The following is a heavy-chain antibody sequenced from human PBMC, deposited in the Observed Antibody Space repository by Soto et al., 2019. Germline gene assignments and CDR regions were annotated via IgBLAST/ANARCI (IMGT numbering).Heavy chain of an antibody. CDR2: VTVTGGST. J-gene: IGHJ5*02. CDR1: AISFNTYG. V-gene: IGHV3-23*01. D-gene: IGHD3-10*01. CDR3: AAQRSPEGWFDP. Sequence: GGSLRLSCAASAISFNTYGVTWVRQAPGKGLEWVSTVTVTGGSTYYADSVKGRFTISRDRSNYTVSLLLNSLRVEDTDIYYSAAQRSPEGWFDPWGQGTLVTVS.